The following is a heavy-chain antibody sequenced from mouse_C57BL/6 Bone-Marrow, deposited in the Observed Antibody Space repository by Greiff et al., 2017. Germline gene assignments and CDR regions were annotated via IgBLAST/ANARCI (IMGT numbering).Heavy chain of an antibody. Sequence: QVQLKQSGAELMKPGASVKLSCKATGYTFTGYWIEWVKQRPGHGLEWIGEILPGSGSTNYNEKFKGKATFTADTSSNTAYMQLSSLTTEDSAIYYCARSKRSHYYGSSPFAYWGQGTLVTVSA. CDR2: ILPGSGST. V-gene: IGHV1-9*01. CDR1: GYTFTGYW. D-gene: IGHD1-1*01. J-gene: IGHJ3*01. CDR3: ARSKRSHYYGSSPFAY.